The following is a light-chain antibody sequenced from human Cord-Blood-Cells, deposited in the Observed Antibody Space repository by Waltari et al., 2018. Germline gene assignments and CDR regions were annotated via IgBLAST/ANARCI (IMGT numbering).Light chain of an antibody. CDR3: QQSYSTPPWT. V-gene: IGKV1-39*01. Sequence: DIQMTQSPSSLSASVGDRVTIPCRASQSISSYLNWYQQKPGKAAKLLIYAGSSLQSGVPSRFSGSGSGADFTLTISSLQPEDFATCCCQQSYSTPPWTFGQGTKVEIK. CDR2: AGS. J-gene: IGKJ1*01. CDR1: QSISSY.